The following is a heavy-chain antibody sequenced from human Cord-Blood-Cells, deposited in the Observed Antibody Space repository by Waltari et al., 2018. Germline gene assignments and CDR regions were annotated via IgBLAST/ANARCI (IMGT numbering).Heavy chain of an antibody. Sequence: QVQLVESGGGVVQPGRSLRLSCAASGFTFSSYAMHWVRQAPGKGVEWVAVISYDGSNKYYADSVKGRFTISRDNSKNTLYLQMNSLRAEDTAVYYCARGGMTTDDSSFDYWGQGTLVTVSS. CDR3: ARGGMTTDDSSFDY. J-gene: IGHJ4*02. V-gene: IGHV3-30*04. D-gene: IGHD2-15*01. CDR1: GFTFSSYA. CDR2: ISYDGSNK.